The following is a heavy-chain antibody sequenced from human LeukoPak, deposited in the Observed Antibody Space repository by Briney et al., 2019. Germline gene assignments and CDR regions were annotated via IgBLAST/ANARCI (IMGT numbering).Heavy chain of an antibody. CDR3: ARDSVVVSWYYGMDV. V-gene: IGHV1-69*01. J-gene: IGHJ6*02. CDR1: GGTLSSYA. Sequence: GASVKVSCKASGGTLSSYAISWVRQAPGQGLEWMGGIIPIFGTANYAQKFQGRVTITADESTSTAYMELSSLRSEDTAVYYCARDSVVVSWYYGMDVWGQGTTVTVSS. CDR2: IIPIFGTA. D-gene: IGHD3-22*01.